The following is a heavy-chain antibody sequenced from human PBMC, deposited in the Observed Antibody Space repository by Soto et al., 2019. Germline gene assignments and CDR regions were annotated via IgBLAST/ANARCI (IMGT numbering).Heavy chain of an antibody. V-gene: IGHV2-5*02. CDR1: GFSLSTSGVG. J-gene: IGHJ4*02. D-gene: IGHD2-8*02. CDR2: IDWDDDK. Sequence: SGPTLLHPTDILTLPWTFSGFSLSTSGVGVGWIGQPPGNAQECVTRIDWDDDKRYKTSLKTSLTITKETSKTQVVLTKPNMDTVDTATDFGAYMEVGVWGNAYSCFDSWGQGTLVTVSS. CDR3: AYMEVGVWGNAYSCFDS.